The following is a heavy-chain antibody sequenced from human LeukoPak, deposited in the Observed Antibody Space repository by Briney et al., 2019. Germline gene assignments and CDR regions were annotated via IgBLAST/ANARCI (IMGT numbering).Heavy chain of an antibody. CDR1: GGSISSYY. CDR2: IYYSGST. Sequence: PSETLSLTCTVSGGSISSYYWSWIRQPPGKGLEWIGYIYYSGSTNYNPSLKSRVTISVDTSKNQSSLKLSSVTAADTAVYYCARGRVSSSTWYSTYYYFFYMDFWGKGTTVTVSS. D-gene: IGHD4-11*01. V-gene: IGHV4-59*01. CDR3: ARGRVSSSTWYSTYYYFFYMDF. J-gene: IGHJ6*03.